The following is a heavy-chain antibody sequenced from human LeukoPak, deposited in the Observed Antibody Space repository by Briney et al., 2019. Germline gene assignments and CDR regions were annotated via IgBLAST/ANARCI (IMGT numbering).Heavy chain of an antibody. CDR2: ISSSSSYI. J-gene: IGHJ4*02. V-gene: IGHV3-21*01. CDR1: GFTFSSYS. CDR3: ARDPRNYGSGSWAAY. Sequence: GGSLRLSCAASGFTFSSYSMNWVRQAPGKGLEWVSSISSSSSYIYYADSVKGRFTISRDNAKNSLYLQINSLRAEDTAVYYCARDPRNYGSGSWAAYWGQGTLVTVSS. D-gene: IGHD3-10*01.